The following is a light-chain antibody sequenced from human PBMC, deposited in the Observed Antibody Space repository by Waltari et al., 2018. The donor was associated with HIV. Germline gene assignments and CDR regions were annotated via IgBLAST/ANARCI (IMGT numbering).Light chain of an antibody. J-gene: IGLJ3*02. CDR2: GYN. Sequence: QSVLTQPPSVSGAPGQRVTISCTGRSTNIGAAYHVNWYQQLPGTAPKLLIYGYNNRPSGVPDRFSGSKSGTSASLAISGLQAEDEADYYCHSYDSSLDGWVFGGGTKLTVL. V-gene: IGLV1-40*01. CDR1: STNIGAAYH. CDR3: HSYDSSLDGWV.